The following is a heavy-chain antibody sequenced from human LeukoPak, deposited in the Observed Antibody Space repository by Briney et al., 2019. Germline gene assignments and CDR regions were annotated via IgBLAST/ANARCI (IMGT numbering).Heavy chain of an antibody. V-gene: IGHV3-11*01. D-gene: IGHD6-19*01. CDR3: ARRAYSSGWYFFDY. J-gene: IGHJ4*02. CDR1: GFTFSYYY. Sequence: PGGSLRLSCAASGFTFSYYYMSWIRQAPGKGLEWVSYISSIGSTIYYADSVKGRLTISRDNAKNSLFLQMNSLRAEDTAVYYCARRAYSSGWYFFDYWGQGTLVTVSS. CDR2: ISSIGSTI.